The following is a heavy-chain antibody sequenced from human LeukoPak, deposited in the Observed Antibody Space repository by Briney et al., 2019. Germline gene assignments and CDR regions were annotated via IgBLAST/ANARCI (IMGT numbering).Heavy chain of an antibody. J-gene: IGHJ4*02. V-gene: IGHV5-51*01. D-gene: IGHD3-22*01. Sequence: GESLKISCKGSGYSFTSSWIGWVRQMPGKGLEWMGIIYPGDSDTRYSPSFQGQVTISADKSISTAYLQWSSLKASDTAMYYCARAYYYDSSGYLYYFDYWGQGTLVTVSS. CDR1: GYSFTSSW. CDR2: IYPGDSDT. CDR3: ARAYYYDSSGYLYYFDY.